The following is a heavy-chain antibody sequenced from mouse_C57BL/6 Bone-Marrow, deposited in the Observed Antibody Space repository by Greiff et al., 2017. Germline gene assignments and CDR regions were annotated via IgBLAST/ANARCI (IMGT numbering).Heavy chain of an antibody. CDR2: ISSGGSYT. V-gene: IGHV5-6*02. CDR1: GFTFSSYG. J-gene: IGHJ1*03. CDR3: ASCRV. Sequence: DVKLVESGGDLVKPGGSLKLSCAASGFTFSSYGMSWVRQTPDKRLEWVATISSGGSYTYYPDSVKGRFTISRDNAKNTLYLQMSSLKSEDTAMYYCASCRVWGTGTTVTVSS.